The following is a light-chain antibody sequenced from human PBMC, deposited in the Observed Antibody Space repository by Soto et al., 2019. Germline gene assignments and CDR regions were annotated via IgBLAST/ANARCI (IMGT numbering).Light chain of an antibody. CDR1: PSVTNF. CDR3: QQYGSSSWT. V-gene: IGKV3-20*01. CDR2: GAS. Sequence: EIVLTQSPGTLSLSPGERATLSCSASPSVTNFLAWYQQKPGQAPRLLIYGASSRATGIPDRFSGSGSGTDFTLTISRLEPEDFAVYYCQQYGSSSWTFGQGTKVDIK. J-gene: IGKJ1*01.